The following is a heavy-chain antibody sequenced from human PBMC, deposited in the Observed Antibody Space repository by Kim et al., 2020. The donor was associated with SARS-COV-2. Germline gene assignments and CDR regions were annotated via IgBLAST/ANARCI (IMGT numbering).Heavy chain of an antibody. CDR3: AREAELLSYFDY. J-gene: IGHJ4*02. Sequence: YSAASVRGSFPSSRDNSKNTLWLQRNSLGAEDTAVYYCAREAELLSYFDYWGQGTLVTVSS. D-gene: IGHD3-10*01. V-gene: IGHV3-33*01.